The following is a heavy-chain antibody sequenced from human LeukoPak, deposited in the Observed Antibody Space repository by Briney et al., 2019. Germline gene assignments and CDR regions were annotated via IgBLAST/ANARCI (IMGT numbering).Heavy chain of an antibody. D-gene: IGHD6-13*01. Sequence: ASVKVSCKASGYTFTSYYMHWVRQAPGQGLEWMGIINPSGGSTSYAQKFQGRVTVTRDTSTSTVYMELSSLRSEDTAVYYCARDAETYSSSSWRQNWFDPWGQGTLVTVSS. V-gene: IGHV1-46*01. CDR3: ARDAETYSSSSWRQNWFDP. CDR2: INPSGGST. CDR1: GYTFTSYY. J-gene: IGHJ5*02.